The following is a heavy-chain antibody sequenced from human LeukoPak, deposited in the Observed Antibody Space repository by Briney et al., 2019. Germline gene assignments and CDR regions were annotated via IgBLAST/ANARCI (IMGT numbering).Heavy chain of an antibody. V-gene: IGHV4-39*01. J-gene: IGHJ4*02. Sequence: PSETLSLTCTVSGGSISSSSYYWGWIRQPPGKGLEWIGSIYYSGSTYYNPSLKSRVTISVDTSKNQFSLKLSSVTAADTAVYYCARRSGSHRYYFDYWGQGTLVTVSS. CDR1: GGSISSSSYY. D-gene: IGHD1-26*01. CDR3: ARRSGSHRYYFDY. CDR2: IYYSGST.